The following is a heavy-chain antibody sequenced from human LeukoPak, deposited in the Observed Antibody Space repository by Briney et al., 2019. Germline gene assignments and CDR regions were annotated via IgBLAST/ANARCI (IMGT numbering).Heavy chain of an antibody. CDR2: IYSSVYESSGST. CDR3: AREGGLFRVYDSTGIFHAAFDI. CDR1: GGSINSGTNY. J-gene: IGHJ3*02. V-gene: IGHV4-61*02. D-gene: IGHD3-22*01. Sequence: KSSETLSLTCTVSGGSINSGTNYWNWIRQPAGKGLEWIGRIYSSVYESSGSTIYNPALQSRVTISVDTSKNQFSLKLTSVSAADAAVYYCAREGGLFRVYDSTGIFHAAFDIWGQGTMVTVSS.